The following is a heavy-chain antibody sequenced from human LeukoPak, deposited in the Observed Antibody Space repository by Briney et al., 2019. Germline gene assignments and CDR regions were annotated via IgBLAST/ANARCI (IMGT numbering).Heavy chain of an antibody. D-gene: IGHD3-10*01. CDR3: ARDQRVRGVLCQFDP. CDR1: GFTFSSYG. Sequence: GGSLRLSCAASGFTFSSYGMHWVRQAPGKGLEWVAVIWYDGSNKYYADSVKGRFTISRDNSKNTLYLQMNSLRAEDTAVYYCARDQRVRGVLCQFDPWGQGTLVTVSS. V-gene: IGHV3-33*01. J-gene: IGHJ5*02. CDR2: IWYDGSNK.